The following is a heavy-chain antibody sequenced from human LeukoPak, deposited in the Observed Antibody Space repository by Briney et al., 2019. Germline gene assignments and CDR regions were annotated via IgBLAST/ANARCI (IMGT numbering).Heavy chain of an antibody. Sequence: GGSLRLSCAASGFTFSSYAMSWVRQAPGKGLEWVSAISGSGGSTYYADSVKGRFTISRDNSKNALYLQMNSLRAEDTAVYYCAKLSGMEWYFDYWGQGTLVTVSS. J-gene: IGHJ4*02. CDR3: AKLSGMEWYFDY. D-gene: IGHD3-3*01. CDR2: ISGSGGST. V-gene: IGHV3-23*01. CDR1: GFTFSSYA.